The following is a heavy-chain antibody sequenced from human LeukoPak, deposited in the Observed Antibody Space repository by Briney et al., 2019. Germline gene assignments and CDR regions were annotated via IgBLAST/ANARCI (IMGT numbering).Heavy chain of an antibody. CDR2: ISAYNGNT. Sequence: ASVKVSCKASGYTFTSYGISWVRQAPGQGLEWMGWISAYNGNTNYAQKLQGRVTMTTDTSTSTAYMELRSLRSDDTAVYYCARGLGWYSSGYYDAFDIWGQGTMVTVSS. D-gene: IGHD3-22*01. CDR1: GYTFTSYG. J-gene: IGHJ3*02. V-gene: IGHV1-18*01. CDR3: ARGLGWYSSGYYDAFDI.